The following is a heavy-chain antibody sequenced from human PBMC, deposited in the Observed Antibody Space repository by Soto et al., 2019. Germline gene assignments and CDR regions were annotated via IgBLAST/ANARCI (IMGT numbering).Heavy chain of an antibody. Sequence: ASETLSLTCTVSGGSISSYYWSWIRQPPGKGLEWIGYIYYSGSTNYNPSLKSRVTISVDTSKNQFSLKLSSVTAADTAVYYCARDRWDGYSYGSYYYYYGMDVWGQGTTVTVSS. J-gene: IGHJ6*02. CDR2: IYYSGST. V-gene: IGHV4-59*01. CDR3: ARDRWDGYSYGSYYYYYGMDV. D-gene: IGHD5-18*01. CDR1: GGSISSYY.